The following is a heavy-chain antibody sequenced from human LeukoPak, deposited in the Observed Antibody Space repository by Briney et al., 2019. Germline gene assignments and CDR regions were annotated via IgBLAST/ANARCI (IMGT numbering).Heavy chain of an antibody. CDR3: TRDRGTYNWFDP. CDR1: GFPFSGSA. CDR2: IDKKDNLYAT. J-gene: IGHJ5*02. D-gene: IGHD2-15*01. V-gene: IGHV3-73*01. Sequence: PGGSLKLSCVASGFPFSGSAVHWVRPSSGKGLEWVGHIDKKDNLYATAYAESVKGRFTISRDDSKDTAFLHMDSLKTEDTALYYCTRDRGTYNWFDPWGQGTLVTVSS.